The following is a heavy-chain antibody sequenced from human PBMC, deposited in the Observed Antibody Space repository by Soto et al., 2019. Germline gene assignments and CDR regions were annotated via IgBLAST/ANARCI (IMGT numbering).Heavy chain of an antibody. CDR3: AVHLGQNYYTMDV. J-gene: IGHJ6*02. CDR1: GFTFSTFV. CDR2: ITGSGKSA. Sequence: GGSLRLSCAASGFTFSTFVMTWVRQVPGEGLEWVSSITGSGKSAYYADSVKGRVTISRDNSKNTLYLQISSLGADDTAVYHCAVHLGQNYYTMDVWGQGTTVTVSS. V-gene: IGHV3-23*01.